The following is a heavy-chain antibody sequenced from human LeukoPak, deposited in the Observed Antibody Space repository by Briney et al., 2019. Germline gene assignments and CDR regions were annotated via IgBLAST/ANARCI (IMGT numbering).Heavy chain of an antibody. J-gene: IGHJ4*02. V-gene: IGHV3-30*18. D-gene: IGHD6-19*01. CDR3: AKDHSGGWYYFDY. CDR2: ISYDGSNK. CDR1: GFTFSSYG. Sequence: GGSLRLSCAASGFTFSSYGMHWVRQAPGKGLEWVAVISYDGSNKYYADSVKGRFTISRDNSKNTLYLQMNSLRAEDTAVYYCAKDHSGGWYYFDYWGQGTLVTVSS.